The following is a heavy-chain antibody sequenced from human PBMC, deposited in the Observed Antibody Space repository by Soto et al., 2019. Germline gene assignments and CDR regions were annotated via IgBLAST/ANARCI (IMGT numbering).Heavy chain of an antibody. V-gene: IGHV4-39*01. CDR3: AWFHFTIFVVATGFLFES. CDR2: IYYSGST. CDR1: RSSISSRSCY. D-gene: IGHD3-3*01. Sequence: PSETLSLTCTVCRSSISSRSCYCVCIRKTPGKGLEWIGTIYYSGSTFYHPSLQSRLTMSGDTSKNQLSVKLTYVTAADTAVYYCAWFHFTIFVVATGFLFESWGTGIMVAVS. J-gene: IGHJ5*01.